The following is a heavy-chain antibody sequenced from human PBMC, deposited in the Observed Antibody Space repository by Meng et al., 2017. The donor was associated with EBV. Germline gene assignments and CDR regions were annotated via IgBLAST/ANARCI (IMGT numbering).Heavy chain of an antibody. CDR2: IIPIFGTA. D-gene: IGHD6-13*01. J-gene: IGHJ4*02. CDR3: ARAEIAAAGRLDY. Sequence: VPVVASGAECKNPGSWVKVSCKASGGTFSSYAISWVRQAPGQGLEWMEGIIPIFGTANYAQKFQGRVTITADKSTSTAYMELSSLRSEDTAVYYCARAEIAAAGRLDYWGQGTLVTVSS. V-gene: IGHV1-69*06. CDR1: GGTFSSYA.